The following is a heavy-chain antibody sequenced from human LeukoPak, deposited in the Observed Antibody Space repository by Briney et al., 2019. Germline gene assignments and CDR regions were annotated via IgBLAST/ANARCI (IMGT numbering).Heavy chain of an antibody. CDR3: ASVDSSGYYHMDV. D-gene: IGHD3-22*01. V-gene: IGHV3-53*01. Sequence: GGSLRLSCAVSGFTVSSNYMSWVRQAPGKGLEWVSLIYSGGGTYYADSVRGRFTISRDDSKNTLYLQMNSLRAEDTAVYYCASVDSSGYYHMDVWGKGTTVTISS. CDR1: GFTVSSNY. J-gene: IGHJ6*03. CDR2: IYSGGGT.